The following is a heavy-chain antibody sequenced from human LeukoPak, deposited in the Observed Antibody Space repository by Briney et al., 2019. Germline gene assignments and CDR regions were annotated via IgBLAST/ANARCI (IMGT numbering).Heavy chain of an antibody. CDR1: AGSFISNV. CDR3: AREGGSSWFVGLYY. CDR2: IIPIIGTP. J-gene: IGHJ4*02. Sequence: AKIFCWASAGSFISNVISCGRRAPGRGVEWMGRIIPIIGTPTYSEKFQGRGTITSEKTTNTTYNELISLQTADAAAYYSAREGGSSWFVGLYYWGQGTLVTVSS. V-gene: IGHV1-69*04. D-gene: IGHD6-13*01.